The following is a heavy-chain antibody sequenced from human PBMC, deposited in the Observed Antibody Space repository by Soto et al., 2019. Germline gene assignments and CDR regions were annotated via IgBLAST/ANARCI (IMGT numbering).Heavy chain of an antibody. Sequence: QVQLVESGGGVVQPGRSLRLSCAASGFTFSNFGMHWVRQAPGKGLEWAAVVSYDGSSKHYADSVKGRFTISRDNSKKTVYLQMHSLRAGGMAVYYWAKTITIFRVSAYKGSRRGRGALIDSWSQGTLVTVSS. V-gene: IGHV3-30*18. J-gene: IGHJ4*02. D-gene: IGHD3-3*01. CDR1: GFTFSNFG. CDR2: VSYDGSSK. CDR3: AKTITIFRVSAYKGSRRGRGALIDS.